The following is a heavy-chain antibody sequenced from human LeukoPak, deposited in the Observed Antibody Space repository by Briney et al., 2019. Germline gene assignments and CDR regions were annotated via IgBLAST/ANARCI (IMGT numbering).Heavy chain of an antibody. V-gene: IGHV4-31*03. D-gene: IGHD1-20*01. CDR3: ARRGEYNWNYFAF. Sequence: SETLSLTCTVSGGSISSGGYYWSWIRQHPGKGLEWIGYIYYSGTTYYNASLKSRVTISVDASKNHFSLKLSSVTAADTAVYYCARRGEYNWNYFAFWGQGILVTVSS. CDR1: GGSISSGGYY. CDR2: IYYSGTT. J-gene: IGHJ4*02.